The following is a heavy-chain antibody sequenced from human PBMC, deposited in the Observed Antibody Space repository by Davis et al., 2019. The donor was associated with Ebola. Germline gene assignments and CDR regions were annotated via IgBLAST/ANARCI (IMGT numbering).Heavy chain of an antibody. J-gene: IGHJ6*03. D-gene: IGHD3-3*01. CDR2: MNPDSGNT. CDR1: GYTFTSYD. V-gene: IGHV1-8*01. Sequence: ASVKVSCKASGYTFTSYDINWVRQATGQGLDWMGWMNPDSGNTGYAQKFQGRVTITRDTSASTAYMELSSLRSEDTAVYYCAREGTELYYDCWSGYSPYYYYYMDVWGKGTTVTVSS. CDR3: AREGTELYYDCWSGYSPYYYYYMDV.